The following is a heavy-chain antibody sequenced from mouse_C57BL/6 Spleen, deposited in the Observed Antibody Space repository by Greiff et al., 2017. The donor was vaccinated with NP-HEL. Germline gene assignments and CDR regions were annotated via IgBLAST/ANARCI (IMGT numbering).Heavy chain of an antibody. J-gene: IGHJ4*01. Sequence: QVQLKQPGAVLVRPGSSVKLSCKASGYTFTSYWMDWVKQRPGQGLEWIGNIYPSDSETHYNQKFKDKATLTVDKSSSTAYMQLSSLTSEDSAVYYCARNTDYAMDYWGQGTSVTVSS. D-gene: IGHD1-1*01. CDR2: IYPSDSET. CDR1: GYTFTSYW. CDR3: ARNTDYAMDY. V-gene: IGHV1-61*01.